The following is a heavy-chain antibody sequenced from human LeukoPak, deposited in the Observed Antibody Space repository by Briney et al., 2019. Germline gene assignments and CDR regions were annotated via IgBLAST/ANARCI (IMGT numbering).Heavy chain of an antibody. Sequence: GGSLRLSCAASGLTFSSHWMHWVRQAPGKGLVWVSRITNDGSSTTYADSVKGRFTISRDNAKNMLYLQVNSLRAEDTAVYYCARQKWCSSTSCFAYPDYWGQGTLVTVSS. J-gene: IGHJ4*02. V-gene: IGHV3-74*01. CDR2: ITNDGSST. D-gene: IGHD2-2*01. CDR1: GLTFSSHW. CDR3: ARQKWCSSTSCFAYPDY.